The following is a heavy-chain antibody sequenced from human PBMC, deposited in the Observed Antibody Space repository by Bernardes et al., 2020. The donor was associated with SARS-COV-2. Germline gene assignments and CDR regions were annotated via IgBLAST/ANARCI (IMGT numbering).Heavy chain of an antibody. CDR1: GGSIRSSNYY. CDR3: AGSSCGIDCYIGGLRSWDYGMDV. D-gene: IGHD2-21*01. V-gene: IGHV4-39*01. CDR2: IYSSGGS. Sequence: TLSLTCSVSGGSIRSSNYYWGWIRQPPGKGLEWIGSIYSSGGSYYSPSLQSRVRTSVDTSKNQFSLSLTFVTAADTAVYYCAGSSCGIDCYIGGLRSWDYGMDVWGQGTTVTVSS. J-gene: IGHJ6*02.